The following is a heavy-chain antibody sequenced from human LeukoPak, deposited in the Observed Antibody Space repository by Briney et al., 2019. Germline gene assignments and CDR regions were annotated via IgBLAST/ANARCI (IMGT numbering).Heavy chain of an antibody. Sequence: GGSLRLSCAASGFTFSNAWMSWVRQAPGKGLEWVGRIKGKTDGGTTDYAAPVKGRFTISRDDSKNTLYLQMNSLKTEDTAVYYCTTENIYDSSGYYYAGIDYWGQGTLVTVSS. J-gene: IGHJ4*02. CDR2: IKGKTDGGTT. CDR3: TTENIYDSSGYYYAGIDY. D-gene: IGHD3-22*01. CDR1: GFTFSNAW. V-gene: IGHV3-15*01.